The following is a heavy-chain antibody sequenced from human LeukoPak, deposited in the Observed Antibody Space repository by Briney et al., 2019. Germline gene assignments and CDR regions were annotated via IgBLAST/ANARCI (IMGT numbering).Heavy chain of an antibody. J-gene: IGHJ4*02. Sequence: SETLSLTCTVSGGSISRGSYYWGWIRQPPGKGLQWIGSISYSGNTYSNPSLASRVTMSVDTSKNQFSLKLSSVTAADTAVYYCAGSTIPPATDYDYWGQGTLVTVSS. CDR1: GGSISRGSYY. D-gene: IGHD1-26*01. V-gene: IGHV4-39*07. CDR3: AGSTIPPATDYDY. CDR2: ISYSGNT.